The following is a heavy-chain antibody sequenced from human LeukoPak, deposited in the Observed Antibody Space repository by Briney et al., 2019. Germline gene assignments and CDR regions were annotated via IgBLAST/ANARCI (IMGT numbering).Heavy chain of an antibody. D-gene: IGHD3-3*01. CDR2: INRSGST. CDR3: ARAWSGSQRWFDP. J-gene: IGHJ5*02. Sequence: SDTLSLTCSVYDESRSGYYWGWFRQPPGKGLEWIGEINRSGSTNYNPSLMSRVTISVDTSKSQFSLKLSSVTAADTAVYYCARAWSGSQRWFDPWGQGTLVTVSS. CDR1: DESRSGYY. V-gene: IGHV4-34*01.